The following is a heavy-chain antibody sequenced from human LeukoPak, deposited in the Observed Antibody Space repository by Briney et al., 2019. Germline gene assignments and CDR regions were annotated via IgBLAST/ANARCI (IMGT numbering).Heavy chain of an antibody. J-gene: IGHJ4*02. V-gene: IGHV1-24*01. D-gene: IGHD5-18*01. CDR1: GYALTELS. CDR3: ARLGRTAPGDY. CDR2: FDPEDGET. Sequence: ASVEVSCKVSGYALTELSMHWVRQAPGKGLEWMGGFDPEDGETIYAQKFQGRVTITTDESTSTAYMELSSLRSEDTAVYYCARLGRTAPGDYWGQGTLVTVSS.